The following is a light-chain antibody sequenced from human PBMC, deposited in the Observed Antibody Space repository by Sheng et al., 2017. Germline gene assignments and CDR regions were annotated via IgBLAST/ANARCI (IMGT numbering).Light chain of an antibody. CDR1: NIGVKS. J-gene: IGLJ2*01. CDR3: QVWDSSSDPHVV. Sequence: SYELTQPPSVSVAPGETATITCGGNNIGVKSVHWYQQKPGQAPVLVVYNDSDRPSGIPERFSGSNSGNTATLTISRVEAGDEADYFCQVWDSSSDPHVVFGGETKLTVL. CDR2: NDS. V-gene: IGLV3-21*02.